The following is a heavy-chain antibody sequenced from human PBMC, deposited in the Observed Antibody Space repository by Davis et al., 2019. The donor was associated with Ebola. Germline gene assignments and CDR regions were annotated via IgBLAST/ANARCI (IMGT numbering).Heavy chain of an antibody. CDR3: TKVYYNILSGYYPYFDC. CDR2: ISWNSGTI. CDR1: GFTFNNYA. D-gene: IGHD3-9*01. Sequence: SLKISCAASGFTFNNYAMHWVRQAPGKGLEWVSSISWNSGTIDYADSVKGRFTISRDNAKNSLYLQMNSLRPEDTALYYCTKVYYNILSGYYPYFDCWGQGTLVTVSS. J-gene: IGHJ4*02. V-gene: IGHV3-9*01.